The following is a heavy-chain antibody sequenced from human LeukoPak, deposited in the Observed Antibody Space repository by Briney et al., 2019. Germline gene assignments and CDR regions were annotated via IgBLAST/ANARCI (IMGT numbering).Heavy chain of an antibody. CDR2: ISGSGGST. CDR1: GFTFSSYA. V-gene: IGHV3-23*01. D-gene: IGHD3-10*01. Sequence: GGSLRLSCAASGFTFSSYAMSWVRQAPGKGLEWVSAISGSGGSTYYADSVRGRFTISRDNSKNTLYLQMNSLRAEDTAVYYCAKDPWFGELGDFDYWGQGTLVTVSS. CDR3: AKDPWFGELGDFDY. J-gene: IGHJ4*02.